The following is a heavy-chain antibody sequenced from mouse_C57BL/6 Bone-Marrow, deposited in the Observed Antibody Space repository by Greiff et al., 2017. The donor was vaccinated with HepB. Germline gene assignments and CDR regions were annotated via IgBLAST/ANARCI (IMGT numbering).Heavy chain of an antibody. J-gene: IGHJ2*01. CDR1: GYTFTSYW. V-gene: IGHV1-55*01. CDR3: GDYGSSSDY. D-gene: IGHD1-1*01. CDR2: IYPGSGST. Sequence: VQLQQPGAELVKPGASVKMSCKASGYTFTSYWITWVKQRPGHGLEWIGDIYPGSGSTNYNEKFKSKATLTVDTSSSPAYMQLSSLTSEDSAVYYCGDYGSSSDYWGQGTTLTVSS.